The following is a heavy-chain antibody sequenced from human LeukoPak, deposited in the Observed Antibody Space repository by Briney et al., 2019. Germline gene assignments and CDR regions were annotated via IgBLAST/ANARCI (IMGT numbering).Heavy chain of an antibody. CDR1: GFTFSSYA. D-gene: IGHD5-18*01. CDR3: AKDTIQLWFLNPPAFDY. CDR2: ISGSGGST. J-gene: IGHJ4*02. V-gene: IGHV3-23*01. Sequence: GGSLRLSCAASGFTFSSYAMSWVRQAPGKGLEWVSAISGSGGSTYYADSVKGRFTISRDNSKNTLYLQMNSLRAEDTAAYYCAKDTIQLWFLNPPAFDYWGQGTLVTVSS.